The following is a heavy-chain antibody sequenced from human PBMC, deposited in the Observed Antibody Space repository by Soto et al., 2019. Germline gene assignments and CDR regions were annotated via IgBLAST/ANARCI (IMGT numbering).Heavy chain of an antibody. D-gene: IGHD1-7*01. CDR2: ISSSSSTI. CDR3: ARGDNWNYGIDF. J-gene: IGHJ4*02. CDR1: GFTFSSYD. V-gene: IGHV3-48*02. Sequence: GGSLRLSCAASGFTFSSYDMNWVRRAPGKGLEWVSYISSSSSTIYYADSVKGRFTLSRDNAKNSLYLQMNSLRHEDTAVYYCARGDNWNYGIDFWGQGTLVTVSS.